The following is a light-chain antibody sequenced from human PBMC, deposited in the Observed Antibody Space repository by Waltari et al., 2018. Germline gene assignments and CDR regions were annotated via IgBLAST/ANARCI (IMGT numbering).Light chain of an antibody. Sequence: SSELPQPPSVSVSPGQTARITCFGDALPTRYANWYQQKSGQAPVQIIYTDSESPPETPERFSGSTSGTTVTLTISGVQAQDEADYYCQAADINGLSWVFGGGTKLTVL. J-gene: IGLJ3*02. CDR1: ALPTRY. CDR3: QAADINGLSWV. CDR2: TDS. V-gene: IGLV3-25*03.